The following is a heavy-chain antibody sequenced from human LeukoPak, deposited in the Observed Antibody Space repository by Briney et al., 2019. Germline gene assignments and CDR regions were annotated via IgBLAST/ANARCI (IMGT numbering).Heavy chain of an antibody. CDR3: AKDRETGYDFWSGYRYFDY. CDR2: ISGSGGGT. D-gene: IGHD3-3*01. Sequence: PGGSLRLSCAASGFTFSSYAMSWVRQAPGKGLEWVSAISGSGGGTYYADSVKGRFTISRDNSKNTLYLQMNSLRAEDTAVYYCAKDRETGYDFWSGYRYFDYWGQGTLVTVSS. V-gene: IGHV3-23*01. CDR1: GFTFSSYA. J-gene: IGHJ4*02.